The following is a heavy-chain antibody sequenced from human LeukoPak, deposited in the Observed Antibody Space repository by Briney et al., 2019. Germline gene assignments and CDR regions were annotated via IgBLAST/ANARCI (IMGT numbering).Heavy chain of an antibody. CDR3: ARDCSSASCFTNFDY. D-gene: IGHD2-2*02. J-gene: IGHJ4*02. Sequence: SETLSLTCAVYGGSFNNYYWSWIRQPPGKGLEWIGEINHSGSTNYNPSLKSRVTISIDTSKNQFSLNLSSVTAADTAFYYCARDCSSASCFTNFDYWGQGTLVTVSS. V-gene: IGHV4-34*01. CDR2: INHSGST. CDR1: GGSFNNYY.